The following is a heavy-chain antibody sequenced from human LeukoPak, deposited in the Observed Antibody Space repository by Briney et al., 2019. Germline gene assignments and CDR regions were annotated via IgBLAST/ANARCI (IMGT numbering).Heavy chain of an antibody. D-gene: IGHD3-22*01. V-gene: IGHV1-24*01. Sequence: ASVKVSCKVSGYTLTELSMHWVRQAPGKGLEWMGGFDPEDGETIYAQKFQGRVTMTEDTSTDTAYMELSSLRSEDTAVYYCPTESIRPYYYDSSGPPILHRAFDYWGQGTLVTVSS. CDR1: GYTLTELS. J-gene: IGHJ4*02. CDR3: PTESIRPYYYDSSGPPILHRAFDY. CDR2: FDPEDGET.